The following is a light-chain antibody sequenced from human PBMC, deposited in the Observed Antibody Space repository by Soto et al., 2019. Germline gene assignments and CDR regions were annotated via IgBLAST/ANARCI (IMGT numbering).Light chain of an antibody. CDR3: HQRNTWPPIT. CDR1: QSVRTY. Sequence: EIVLTQSPVTLSLSPGERATLSCRASQSVRTYLAWYQVKPGQAPRLLIYDASRRASGVPARFSGSGSGTDFTLTISSLEPEDFALYYCHQRNTWPPITFGQGHDWRL. J-gene: IGKJ5*01. V-gene: IGKV3-11*01. CDR2: DAS.